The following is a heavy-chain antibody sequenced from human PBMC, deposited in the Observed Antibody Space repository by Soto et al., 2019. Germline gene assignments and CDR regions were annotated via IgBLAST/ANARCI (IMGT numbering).Heavy chain of an antibody. CDR3: ASPLILTYYDFWSGYPIDY. CDR1: GFTVSSNY. CDR2: IYSGGST. V-gene: IGHV3-66*01. D-gene: IGHD3-3*01. J-gene: IGHJ4*02. Sequence: EVQLVGSGGGLVQPGGSLRLSCAASGFTVSSNYMSWVRQAPGKGLEGVAVIYSGGSTYYADSVKGRFTSSRDNSKNTLYLQMNSLRAEDTAVYYCASPLILTYYDFWSGYPIDYWRQGTKVTVSS.